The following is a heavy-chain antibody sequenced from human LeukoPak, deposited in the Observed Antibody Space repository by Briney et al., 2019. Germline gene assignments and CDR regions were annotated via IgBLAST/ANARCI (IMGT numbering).Heavy chain of an antibody. CDR1: GFTFSSYA. V-gene: IGHV3-7*01. CDR3: ARASPSRNPIVVVPAAADY. J-gene: IGHJ4*02. Sequence: GGSLRLSCAASGFTFSSYAMHWVRQAPGKGLEWVANIKQDGSEKYYVDSVKGRFTISRDNAKNSVYLQMNSLRVEDAAVYYCARASPSRNPIVVVPAAADYWGQGTLLTVSS. D-gene: IGHD2-2*01. CDR2: IKQDGSEK.